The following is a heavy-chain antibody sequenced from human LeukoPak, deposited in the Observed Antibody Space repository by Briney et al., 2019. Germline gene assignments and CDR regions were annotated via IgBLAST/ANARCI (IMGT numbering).Heavy chain of an antibody. D-gene: IGHD6-13*01. J-gene: IGHJ5*02. CDR3: AGYINSSSNWFDP. Sequence: SETLSLTCTVSGGSIDSFYWSWIRQPAGKGLEWIGRVYSSGNTNFHPSLKSRVTMSVDTSKNQFSLRLSSVTAADTALYYCAGYINSSSNWFDPWGQGTLVTVSS. CDR2: VYSSGNT. CDR1: GGSIDSFY. V-gene: IGHV4-4*07.